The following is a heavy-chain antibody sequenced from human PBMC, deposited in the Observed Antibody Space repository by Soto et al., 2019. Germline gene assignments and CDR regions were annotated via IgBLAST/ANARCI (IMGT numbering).Heavy chain of an antibody. D-gene: IGHD4-17*01. V-gene: IGHV1-18*01. CDR3: ERTAIGAQNWPDP. CDR2: ISTYNGNA. CDR1: GYRFSSYG. J-gene: IGHJ5*02. Sequence: QVQLVQSGAEVKKPGASVKVSCKASGYRFSSYGITWVRQAPGQGLDWMGWISTYNGNANYAQKFRGRVTMTTDTSTNTAHMKMRTLRYDDTAVYYCERTAIGAQNWPDPWGQGTLVSVPS.